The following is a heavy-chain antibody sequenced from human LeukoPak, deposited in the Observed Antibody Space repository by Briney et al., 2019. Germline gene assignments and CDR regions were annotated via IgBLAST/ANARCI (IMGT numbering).Heavy chain of an antibody. CDR1: GGSFSGYY. V-gene: IGHV4-34*01. D-gene: IGHD2-2*01. CDR2: INHSGST. J-gene: IGHJ4*02. CDR3: AREGIVVVPAAIGFDY. Sequence: SETLSLTCAVYGGSFSGYYWSWIRQPPGKGLEWIGEINHSGSTNYNPSLKSRVTISVGTSKNQFSLKLSSVTAADTAVYYCAREGIVVVPAAIGFDYWGQGTLVTVSS.